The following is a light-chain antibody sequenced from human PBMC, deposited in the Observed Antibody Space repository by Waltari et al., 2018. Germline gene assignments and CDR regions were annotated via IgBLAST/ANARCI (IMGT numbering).Light chain of an antibody. J-gene: IGKJ1*01. CDR1: QTISSN. CDR3: QQYNNWPPWT. CDR2: GAS. V-gene: IGKV3-15*01. Sequence: ETVMTQSPATLSVSPGERATLSCRTSQTISSNLAWYQQKPGQAPRLLIYGASIRATGIPARFSGSGFGTEFTLTISSLQSEEFAVYYCQQYNNWPPWTFGKGTKVEIK.